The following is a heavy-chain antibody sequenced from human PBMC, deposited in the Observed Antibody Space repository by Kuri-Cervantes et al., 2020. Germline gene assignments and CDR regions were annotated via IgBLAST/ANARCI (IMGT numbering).Heavy chain of an antibody. D-gene: IGHD3-16*01. J-gene: IGHJ6*02. V-gene: IGHV4-59*01. CDR2: IYYSGST. CDR3: PGDSHLGKHVYYGMDV. Sequence: SETLSLTCTVSGGSISSYYWSWIRQPPGKGLEWIGYIYYSGSTNYNPSLKSRVTISVDTSKXQFSLKLSSVTAADTAVYYCPGDSHLGKHVYYGMDVWGQGTTVTVSS. CDR1: GGSISSYY.